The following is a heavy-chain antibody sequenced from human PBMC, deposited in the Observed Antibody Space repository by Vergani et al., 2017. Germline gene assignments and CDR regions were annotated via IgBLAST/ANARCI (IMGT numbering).Heavy chain of an antibody. D-gene: IGHD2-21*01. Sequence: QVQLQESGPGLVKPSQTLSLTCTVSGDSLSSSDHYWSWIRQRSDKGLEWVGHIFRIGTTYYNPSLKSRLIMSVDTAKNHFSLKLTSVTAADTAMYYCSRENVVIARIFDFWGQGALVTVSS. CDR2: IFRIGTT. V-gene: IGHV4-31*03. J-gene: IGHJ4*02. CDR1: GDSLSSSDHY. CDR3: SRENVVIARIFDF.